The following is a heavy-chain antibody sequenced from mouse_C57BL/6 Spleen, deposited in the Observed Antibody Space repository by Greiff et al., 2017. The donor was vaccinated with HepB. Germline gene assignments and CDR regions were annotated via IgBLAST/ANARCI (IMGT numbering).Heavy chain of an antibody. CDR2: INPNNGGT. CDR1: GYTFTDYN. V-gene: IGHV1-18*01. D-gene: IGHD1-1*01. CDR3: ARGALLDFDY. Sequence: VQLKESGPELVKPGASVKIPCKASGYTFTDYNMDWVKQSHGKSLEWIGDINPNNGGTIYNQKFKGKATLTVDKSSSTAYMELRSLTSEDTAVYYCARGALLDFDYWGQGTTLTVSS. J-gene: IGHJ2*01.